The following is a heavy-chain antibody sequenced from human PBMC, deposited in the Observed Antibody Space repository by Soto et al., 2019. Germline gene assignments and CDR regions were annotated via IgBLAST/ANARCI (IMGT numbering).Heavy chain of an antibody. D-gene: IGHD1-26*01. Sequence: SETLCLTCTVSGGSISSVGYYWNWIRQQPGKDLEWVGYISYSGITHHNPSLKSRLFISVDTSKNQFSLKLSSVTAADTAVYYCAREVGDLWTRFDPWGQGTLVTVSS. CDR1: GGSISSVGYY. CDR3: AREVGDLWTRFDP. V-gene: IGHV4-31*03. CDR2: ISYSGIT. J-gene: IGHJ5*02.